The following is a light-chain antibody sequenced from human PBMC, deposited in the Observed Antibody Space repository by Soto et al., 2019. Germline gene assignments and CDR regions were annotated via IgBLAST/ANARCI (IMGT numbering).Light chain of an antibody. CDR1: QTIMTY. Sequence: DIQMTQSPSSLSASVGDDVTITCRASQTIMTYLNWYQLKPGKPPRLLIFAASSLQSGVPSRFSGSRSGPDFTLTISSLQPEDFATYYCQQSYSSPPTFGQGTKVDIK. CDR2: AAS. CDR3: QQSYSSPPT. V-gene: IGKV1-39*01. J-gene: IGKJ1*01.